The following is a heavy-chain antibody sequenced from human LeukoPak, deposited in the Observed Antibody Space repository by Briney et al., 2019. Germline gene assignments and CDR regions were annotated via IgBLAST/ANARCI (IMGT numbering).Heavy chain of an antibody. CDR3: ARDPDIVVVPAENYYGMDV. V-gene: IGHV3-30*03. CDR2: ISYDGSNK. J-gene: IGHJ6*02. Sequence: GGSLGLSCAASGFTFSSYGMHWVRQAPGKGLEWVAAISYDGSNKYYADSVKGRFTISRDNSKNTLYLQMNSLRAEDTAVYYCARDPDIVVVPAENYYGMDVWGQGTTVTVSS. D-gene: IGHD2-2*01. CDR1: GFTFSSYG.